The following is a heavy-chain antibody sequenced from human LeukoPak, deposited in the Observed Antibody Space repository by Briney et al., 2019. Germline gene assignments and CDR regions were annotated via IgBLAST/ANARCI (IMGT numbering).Heavy chain of an antibody. CDR3: ARAGYDILTGWGGDYYYYGMDV. CDR1: GFTFSSYW. J-gene: IGHJ6*02. D-gene: IGHD3-9*01. V-gene: IGHV3-74*01. Sequence: QPGGSLRLSCAASGFTFSSYWMHWVRQAPGKGLVWVSRINSDGSSTSYADSVKGRFTIPRDNAKNTLYLQMNSLRAEDTAVYYCARAGYDILTGWGGDYYYYGMDVWGQGTTVTVSS. CDR2: INSDGSST.